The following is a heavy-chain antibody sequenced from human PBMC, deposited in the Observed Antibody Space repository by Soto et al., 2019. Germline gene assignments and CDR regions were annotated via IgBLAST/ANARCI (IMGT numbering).Heavy chain of an antibody. J-gene: IGHJ4*02. V-gene: IGHV5-51*01. CDR3: ARAPAPLYSSSWYYFDY. D-gene: IGHD6-13*01. Sequence: PGESLKISCKGSGYSFTSYWIGWERQMPGKGLEWMGIIYPGDSDTRYSPSFQGQVTISADKSISTAYLQWSSLKASDTAVYYCARAPAPLYSSSWYYFDYWGQGTLVTVSS. CDR2: IYPGDSDT. CDR1: GYSFTSYW.